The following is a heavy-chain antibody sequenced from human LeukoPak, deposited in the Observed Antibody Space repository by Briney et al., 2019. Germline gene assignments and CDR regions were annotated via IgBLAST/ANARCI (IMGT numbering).Heavy chain of an antibody. CDR3: ATTSGYYYYMDV. CDR2: MNPNSGNT. Sequence: GASVKVSCKASGYTFTSYDINWGRQATGQGHEWMGWMNPNSGNTGYAQKFQGRVTMTRNTSISTAYMELSSLRSEATAVYYCATTSGYYYYMDVWGKGTTVTVSS. CDR1: GYTFTSYD. J-gene: IGHJ6*03. V-gene: IGHV1-8*01. D-gene: IGHD3-10*01.